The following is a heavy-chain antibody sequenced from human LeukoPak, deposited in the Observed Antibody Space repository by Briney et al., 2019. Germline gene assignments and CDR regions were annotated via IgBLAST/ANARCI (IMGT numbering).Heavy chain of an antibody. Sequence: SETLSLTCTVSGGSISSGSYYWSWTRQPAGKGLEWIGRIYTSGSTNYNPSLKSRVTISVDTSKNQFSLKLTSVTAADTAVYYCAREKNNWFDPWGQGTLVTVSS. CDR2: IYTSGST. CDR1: GGSISSGSYY. CDR3: AREKNNWFDP. J-gene: IGHJ5*02. V-gene: IGHV4-61*02.